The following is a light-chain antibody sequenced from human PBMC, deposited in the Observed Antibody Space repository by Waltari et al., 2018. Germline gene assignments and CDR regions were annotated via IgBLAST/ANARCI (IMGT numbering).Light chain of an antibody. CDR2: YDS. CDR1: HIGRTS. J-gene: IGLJ2*01. V-gene: IGLV3-21*04. CDR3: LVWHSTTDHHGV. Sequence: SYVVTQSPSVSVAPRETDRITCGGDHIGRTSVHWYQQRPGQAPVLVISYDSDRPSGIPERFSGSNSGNTATLTISWVEADDEADYYCLVWHSTTDHHGVFGGGTKLTVL.